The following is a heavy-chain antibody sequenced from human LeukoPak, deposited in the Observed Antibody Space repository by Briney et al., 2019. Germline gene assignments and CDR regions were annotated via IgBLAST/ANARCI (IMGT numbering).Heavy chain of an antibody. CDR1: DGSISSYY. J-gene: IGHJ4*02. CDR3: ARAFYGDYAEFDY. CDR2: IYYSGST. Sequence: SETLSLTCTVSDGSISSYYWSWIRQPPGKGLEWIGYIYYSGSTNYNPSLKSRVTISVDTSKNQFSLKLNSVTAADTAVYYCARAFYGDYAEFDYWGQGTLVTVSS. D-gene: IGHD4-17*01. V-gene: IGHV4-59*01.